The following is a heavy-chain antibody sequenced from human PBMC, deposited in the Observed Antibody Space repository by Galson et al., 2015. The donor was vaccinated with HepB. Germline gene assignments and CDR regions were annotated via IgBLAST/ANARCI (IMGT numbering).Heavy chain of an antibody. D-gene: IGHD5-24*01. CDR1: GFTFSSYA. V-gene: IGHV3-30-3*01. Sequence: SLRLSCAASGFTFSSYAMHWVRQAPGKGLGWVAVISYDGSNKYYADSVKGRFTISRDNSKNTLYLQMNSLRAEDTAVYYCARGRESWRWLQPSDYGMDVWGQGTTVTVSS. J-gene: IGHJ6*02. CDR3: ARGRESWRWLQPSDYGMDV. CDR2: ISYDGSNK.